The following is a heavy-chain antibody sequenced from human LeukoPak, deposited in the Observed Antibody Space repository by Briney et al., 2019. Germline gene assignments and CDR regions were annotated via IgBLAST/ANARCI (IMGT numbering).Heavy chain of an antibody. J-gene: IGHJ6*04. Sequence: ASVKVSCKVSGYTLTELSMHWVRQAPGKGLEWMGDFDPEDGETLYAQKFQGRVTMTEDTSTDTAYKELSSLRSEDTAVYYCATADASVVRGVISGMDVWGKGTTVTVSS. CDR3: ATADASVVRGVISGMDV. CDR1: GYTLTELS. V-gene: IGHV1-24*01. D-gene: IGHD3-10*01. CDR2: FDPEDGET.